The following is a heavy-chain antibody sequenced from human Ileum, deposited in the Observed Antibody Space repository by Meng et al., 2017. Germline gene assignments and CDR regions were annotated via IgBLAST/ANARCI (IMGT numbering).Heavy chain of an antibody. CDR3: ARDLINMIQTADAFDI. V-gene: IGHV4-39*07. CDR1: GGSITSSSYY. J-gene: IGHJ3*02. D-gene: IGHD3-22*01. CDR2: IYYTGST. Sequence: GSLRLSCSVSGGSITSSSYYWGWFRQPPGKGLEWIGSIYYTGSTYYNPSLKSRVTISLDTSKIRFSLNLSSVTTADTAVYYCARDLINMIQTADAFDIWGQGTLVTFSS.